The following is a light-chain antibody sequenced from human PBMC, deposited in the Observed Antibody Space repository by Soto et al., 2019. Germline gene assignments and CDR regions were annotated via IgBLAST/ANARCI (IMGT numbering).Light chain of an antibody. V-gene: IGLV2-23*01. Sequence: QSALTQPASVSGSPGQSVTISCTGTSSDVGRYNLVSWYQQHPGKAPKLMSYECSKRPSAVSNRCSGSKSGNTASQTISGVEAEDEGDYYCCSYAGSSTVGFGGGTQLTVL. CDR3: CSYAGSSTVG. CDR1: SSDVGRYNL. J-gene: IGLJ2*01. CDR2: ECS.